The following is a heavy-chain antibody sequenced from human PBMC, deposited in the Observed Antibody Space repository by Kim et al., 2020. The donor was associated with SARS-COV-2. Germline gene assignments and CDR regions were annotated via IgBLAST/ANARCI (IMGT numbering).Heavy chain of an antibody. CDR1: GGTFSSYA. Sequence: SVKVSCKASGGTFSSYAISWVRQAPGQGLEWMGGIIPIFGTANYAQKFQGRVTITADESTSTAYMELSSLRSEDTAVYYCARAPTPHDAFDIWGQGTMVTVSS. CDR2: IIPIFGTA. CDR3: ARAPTPHDAFDI. J-gene: IGHJ3*02. V-gene: IGHV1-69*13.